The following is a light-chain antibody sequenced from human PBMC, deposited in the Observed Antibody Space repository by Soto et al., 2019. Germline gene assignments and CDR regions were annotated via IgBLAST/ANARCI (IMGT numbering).Light chain of an antibody. Sequence: IVITQSPATLFVSPGERATPSFRASQGIKDYLAWFQQKPGQAPRLLIYGASTRATAIPARFSGSGSGTEFTLTISSLQSEDFAVYYCQQYNDWPQTLGQGTKVDI. CDR2: GAS. CDR1: QGIKDY. J-gene: IGKJ1*01. V-gene: IGKV3-15*01. CDR3: QQYNDWPQT.